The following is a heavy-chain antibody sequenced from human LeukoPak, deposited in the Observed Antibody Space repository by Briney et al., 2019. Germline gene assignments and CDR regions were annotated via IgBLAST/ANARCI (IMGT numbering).Heavy chain of an antibody. CDR2: INSDGSNT. V-gene: IGHV3-74*01. J-gene: IGHJ5*02. CDR3: ARGRGPYGWFDP. Sequence: PGGSLRLSCAASGFTSSSYWMHWVRQAPGKGLVWVSRINSDGSNTNYADSVKGRSTISGDNAKNTVYLQMNSLRAEDTAVYYCARGRGPYGWFDPWGQGTLVTVSS. CDR1: GFTSSSYW. D-gene: IGHD3-10*01.